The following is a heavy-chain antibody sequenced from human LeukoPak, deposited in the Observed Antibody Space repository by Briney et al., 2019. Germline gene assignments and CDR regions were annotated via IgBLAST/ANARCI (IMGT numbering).Heavy chain of an antibody. V-gene: IGHV1-69*01. Sequence: SVKVSCKASGGTFSSYAISWVRQAPGQGLEWMGGIIPIFGTANYAQKFQGRVTITADESTSTAYMELSSLRSEDTAVYYCAVSLWFGEFDMDVWGKGTTVTISS. CDR1: GGTFSSYA. CDR2: IIPIFGTA. D-gene: IGHD3-10*01. J-gene: IGHJ6*03. CDR3: AVSLWFGEFDMDV.